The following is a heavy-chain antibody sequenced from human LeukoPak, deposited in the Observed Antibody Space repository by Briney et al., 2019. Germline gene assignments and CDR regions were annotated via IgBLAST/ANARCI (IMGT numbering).Heavy chain of an antibody. CDR1: GFTFSNAW. Sequence: SGGSLRLSCAASGFTFSNAWMSWVRQAPGKGLEWVGRIKSKTDGGTTDYAAPVKGRFTIPRDDSKNTLYLQMNSLKTEDTAVYYCTTDSVVVVAATIYWGQGTLVTVSS. J-gene: IGHJ4*02. CDR2: IKSKTDGGTT. V-gene: IGHV3-15*01. D-gene: IGHD2-15*01. CDR3: TTDSVVVVAATIY.